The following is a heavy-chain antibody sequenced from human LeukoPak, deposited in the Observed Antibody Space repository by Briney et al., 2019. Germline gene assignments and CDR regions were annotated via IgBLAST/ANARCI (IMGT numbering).Heavy chain of an antibody. D-gene: IGHD4-11*01. V-gene: IGHV1-69*04. CDR3: AREGRLPALDY. CDR2: IIPILGIA. Sequence: ASVKVSCKASGGTFSSYAISWVRQAPGQWLEWMGRIIPILGIANYAQKFQGRVTITADKSTSTAYMELSSLRSEDTAVYYCAREGRLPALDYWGQGTLVTVSS. CDR1: GGTFSSYA. J-gene: IGHJ4*02.